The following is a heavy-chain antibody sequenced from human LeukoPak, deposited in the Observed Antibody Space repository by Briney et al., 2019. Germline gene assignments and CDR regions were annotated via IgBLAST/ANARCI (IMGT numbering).Heavy chain of an antibody. Sequence: GRSLRLSCAASGFTFDDYAMHWVRQAPGEGLEWVSGISWNSGSIGYADSVKGRFTISRDNAKNSLYLQMNSLRAEDTALYYCAKDTVATIYYYFDYWGQGTLVTVSS. CDR1: GFTFDDYA. J-gene: IGHJ4*02. D-gene: IGHD5-12*01. V-gene: IGHV3-9*01. CDR2: ISWNSGSI. CDR3: AKDTVATIYYYFDY.